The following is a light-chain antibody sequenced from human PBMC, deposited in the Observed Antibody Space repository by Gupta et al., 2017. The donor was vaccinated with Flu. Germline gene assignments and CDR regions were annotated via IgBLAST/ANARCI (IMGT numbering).Light chain of an antibody. CDR1: QGISNY. Sequence: GDRVNITCRASQGISNYLAWYQQKPGKVPMLLMYAASTLQSGVPSRFSGSGSGTDFTLTISSLQPEDVATYYCQKYNSAPRTFGQGTKVEIK. CDR2: AAS. J-gene: IGKJ2*01. CDR3: QKYNSAPRT. V-gene: IGKV1-27*01.